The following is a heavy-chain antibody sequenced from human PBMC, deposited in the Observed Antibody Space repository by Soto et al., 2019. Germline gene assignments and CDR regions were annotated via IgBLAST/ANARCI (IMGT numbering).Heavy chain of an antibody. V-gene: IGHV3-23*01. J-gene: IGHJ4*02. CDR1: GFTFSSYA. D-gene: IGHD3-9*01. Sequence: GGSLRLSCAASGFTFSSYAMSWVRQAPGKGLEWVSGISSSGGSTYYADSVKGRFTISRDNSKNTLYLQMDSLRAEDAAVYYCAKEWGDILTGLDYWGQGTLVTVSS. CDR2: ISSSGGST. CDR3: AKEWGDILTGLDY.